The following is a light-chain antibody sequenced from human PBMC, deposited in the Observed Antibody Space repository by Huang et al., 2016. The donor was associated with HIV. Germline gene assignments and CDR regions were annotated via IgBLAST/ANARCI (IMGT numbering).Light chain of an antibody. V-gene: IGKV3-15*01. J-gene: IGKJ2*01. CDR2: GAS. CDR3: QHYNT. Sequence: EIVMTQSPGTLPVSPGERVTLSCRASQSVSTNLAWYQQKPGQAPRLLIYGASTRATGTPARFSGSGSGTGFTLTINSLQSEDFAIYYCQHYNTFGQGTKLEIK. CDR1: QSVSTN.